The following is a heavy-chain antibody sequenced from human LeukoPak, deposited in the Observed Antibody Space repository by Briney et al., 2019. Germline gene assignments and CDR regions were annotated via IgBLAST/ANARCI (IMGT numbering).Heavy chain of an antibody. J-gene: IGHJ3*02. V-gene: IGHV3-48*03. CDR3: TRGGYCSGGTCYRLNAFDI. D-gene: IGHD2-15*01. CDR1: GFTFSNHE. Sequence: GGSLRLSCAAPGFTFSNHEMNWVRQAPGKGLGWISYILSSGSTMYYADSVKGRFTISRDNAKNSLYLQMNSLRAEDTAVYYCTRGGYCSGGTCYRLNAFDIWGQGTTVTVSS. CDR2: ILSSGSTM.